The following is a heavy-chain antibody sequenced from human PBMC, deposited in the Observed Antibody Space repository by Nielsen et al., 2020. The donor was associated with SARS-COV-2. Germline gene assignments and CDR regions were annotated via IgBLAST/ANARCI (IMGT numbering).Heavy chain of an antibody. D-gene: IGHD2-8*01. Sequence: ASVKVSCKASGYTFSSYGISWARQAPGQGLEWMGWISAYSGKTDYGQKFQDRVTMTTDTSTSTAYMELRTLRSDDTAVYYCATDGPLRAYYMDVWGKGTTVSVSS. CDR1: GYTFSSYG. J-gene: IGHJ6*03. V-gene: IGHV1-18*01. CDR2: ISAYSGKT. CDR3: ATDGPLRAYYMDV.